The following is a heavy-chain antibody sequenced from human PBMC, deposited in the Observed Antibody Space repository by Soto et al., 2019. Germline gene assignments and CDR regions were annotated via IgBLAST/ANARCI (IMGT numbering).Heavy chain of an antibody. V-gene: IGHV4-59*08. Sequence: SETLSLTCTVSGGSISNNYWSWIRQPPEKGLEWIGYIYYSGSTYYNPSLKSRVTISVDTFKNQFSLKLSSVTAADTAVYYCARHGSGSYYNNWFDPWGQGTLVTVS. CDR3: ARHGSGSYYNNWFDP. CDR1: GGSISNNY. D-gene: IGHD3-10*01. J-gene: IGHJ5*02. CDR2: IYYSGST.